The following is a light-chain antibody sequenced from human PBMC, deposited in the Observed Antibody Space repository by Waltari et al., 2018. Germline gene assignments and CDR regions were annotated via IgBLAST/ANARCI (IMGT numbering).Light chain of an antibody. J-gene: IGKJ4*01. V-gene: IGKV3-20*01. Sequence: EIVLTQSPGTLSLSPGERATLSCRASQSVSSSYLAWYQQKPGQAPRLLIYGASSRATGIPDRFSGSGSGTDFTLTISRLEPEDFATYYCQQSYDSPLTFGGGTKVEI. CDR2: GAS. CDR1: QSVSSSY. CDR3: QQSYDSPLT.